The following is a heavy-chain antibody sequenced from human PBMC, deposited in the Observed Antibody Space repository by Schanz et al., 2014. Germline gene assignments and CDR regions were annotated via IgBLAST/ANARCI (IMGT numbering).Heavy chain of an antibody. D-gene: IGHD4-17*01. V-gene: IGHV3-11*06. J-gene: IGHJ3*02. CDR3: ARDMLRRYGDIEI. Sequence: QVQLVESGGGLVKPGGSLRLSCTASGFTFSDYYMTWIRQAPGKGLEWVSYVSSNNIYTKYADYVRGRFTISRDNAKNSLFLQMNSPSADATALYYCARDMLRRYGDIEIWGRGTMVTVSS. CDR1: GFTFSDYY. CDR2: VSSNNIYT.